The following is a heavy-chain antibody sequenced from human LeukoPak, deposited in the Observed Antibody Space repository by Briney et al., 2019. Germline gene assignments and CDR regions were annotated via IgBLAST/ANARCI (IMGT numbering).Heavy chain of an antibody. CDR2: INPNSGGT. J-gene: IGHJ4*02. D-gene: IGHD3-3*01. V-gene: IGHV1-2*02. CDR1: GYTFTGYY. Sequence: ASVKVSCKASGYTFTGYYMHWVRQAPGQGLEWMGWINPNSGGTNYAQKFQGRVTMTRDTSISTAYMELSSLRSEDTAVYYCARESSRTPGPYYDFWSGYYDYWGQGTLVTVSS. CDR3: ARESSRTPGPYYDFWSGYYDY.